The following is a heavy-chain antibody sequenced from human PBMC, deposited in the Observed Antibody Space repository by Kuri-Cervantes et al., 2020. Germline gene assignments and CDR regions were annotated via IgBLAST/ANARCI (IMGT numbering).Heavy chain of an antibody. Sequence: ASVKVSCKASGYTFTSYGISWVRQAPGQELEWIGWISAYNGNTNYAQKLQGRVTMTTDTSTSTAYMELRSLRSDDTAVYYCARDITMVRGVIITRLWIYGMDVWGQGTTVTVSS. CDR2: ISAYNGNT. J-gene: IGHJ6*02. CDR3: ARDITMVRGVIITRLWIYGMDV. CDR1: GYTFTSYG. D-gene: IGHD3-10*01. V-gene: IGHV1-18*01.